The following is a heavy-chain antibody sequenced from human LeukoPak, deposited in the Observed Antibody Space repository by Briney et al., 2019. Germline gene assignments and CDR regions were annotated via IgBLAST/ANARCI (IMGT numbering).Heavy chain of an antibody. D-gene: IGHD4-23*01. V-gene: IGHV3-15*01. CDR3: TTGPGNSGY. CDR2: IKSKNVGETT. Sequence: GGSLRLSCVVSGLTFYNAWMSWVRQAPGKGLEWVGRIKSKNVGETTEYAAPVQGRFTISRDDSKNTVYLQMSNLKTEDTAVYYCTTGPGNSGYWGQGTLVTVSS. CDR1: GLTFYNAW. J-gene: IGHJ4*02.